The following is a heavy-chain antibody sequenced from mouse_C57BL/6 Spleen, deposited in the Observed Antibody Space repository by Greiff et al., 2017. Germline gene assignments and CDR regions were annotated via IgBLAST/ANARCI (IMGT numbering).Heavy chain of an antibody. CDR1: EYAFPSHD. V-gene: IGHV5-2*01. D-gene: IGHD3-3*01. CDR3: ARQLDGAMDY. CDR2: INSDGGST. Sequence: EVKLVESGGGLVQPGASLKLSCESNEYAFPSHDMSWVRQTPEKRLELVAAINSDGGSTYYPDTMERRFIISRDNTKKTLYLQMSSLRSEDTALYYCARQLDGAMDYWGQGTSVTVSS. J-gene: IGHJ4*01.